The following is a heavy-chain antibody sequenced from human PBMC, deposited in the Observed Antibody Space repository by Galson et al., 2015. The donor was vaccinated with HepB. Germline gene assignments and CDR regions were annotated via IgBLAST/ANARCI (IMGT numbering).Heavy chain of an antibody. CDR2: ISSSSSYI. J-gene: IGHJ6*02. D-gene: IGHD5-12*01. CDR1: GFTFSSYS. CDR3: ARDRAEGSGYDYYYYGMDV. V-gene: IGHV3-21*01. Sequence: SLRLSCAASGFTFSSYSMNWIRQAPGKGLEWVSSISSSSSYIYYADSVEGRFTISRDNAKNSLYLQMNSLRAEDTAVYYCARDRAEGSGYDYYYYGMDVWGQGTTVTVSS.